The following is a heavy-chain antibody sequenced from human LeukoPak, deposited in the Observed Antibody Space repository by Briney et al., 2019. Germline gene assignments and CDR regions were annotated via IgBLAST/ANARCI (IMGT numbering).Heavy chain of an antibody. V-gene: IGHV3-7*01. CDR2: IKQDGSEK. D-gene: IGHD3-22*01. Sequence: GGSLRLSCAASGFTFSSYWMSWVRQAPGKGLEWVANIKQDGSEKYYVDSVKGRFAISRDNAKNSLYLQMNSLRAEDTAVYYCARKSPAYYYDSSGYYKDYYFDYWGQGTLVTVSS. J-gene: IGHJ4*02. CDR3: ARKSPAYYYDSSGYYKDYYFDY. CDR1: GFTFSSYW.